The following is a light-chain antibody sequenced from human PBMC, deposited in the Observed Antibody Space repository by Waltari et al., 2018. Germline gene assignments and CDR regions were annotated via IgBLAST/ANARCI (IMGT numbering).Light chain of an antibody. CDR1: SSDVGSYHY. J-gene: IGLJ2*01. Sequence: QSALTQPASVSGSPGQSITVSCTGTSSDVGSYHYVLWYQQHPGKAPRLIIYNVNSRPSGVPHRFAGSKSDNTASLTISGLQADDEADYYCASYTQASTLVFGGGTKLTVL. CDR2: NVN. CDR3: ASYTQASTLV. V-gene: IGLV2-14*03.